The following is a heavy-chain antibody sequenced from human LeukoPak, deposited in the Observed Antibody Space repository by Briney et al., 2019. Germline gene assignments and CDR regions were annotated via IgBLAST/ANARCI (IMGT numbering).Heavy chain of an antibody. V-gene: IGHV4-34*01. CDR3: ATEMSTIRAAFDI. J-gene: IGHJ3*02. D-gene: IGHD5-24*01. Sequence: KPSETLSLTCAFYGGSFSAYYRSWIRQPPGKGLVWIGEINHSGSTNYNPSLKSRVTISVDTSKNQFSLKLSSVTATDTAVYYCATEMSTIRAAFDIWGQGTMVTVSS. CDR1: GGSFSAYY. CDR2: INHSGST.